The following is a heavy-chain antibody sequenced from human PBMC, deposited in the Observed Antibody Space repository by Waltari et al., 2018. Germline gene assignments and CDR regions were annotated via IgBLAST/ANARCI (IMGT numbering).Heavy chain of an antibody. D-gene: IGHD1-26*01. J-gene: IGHJ1*01. CDR3: ATGVRAAWELLGF. V-gene: IGHV4-34*01. CDR1: GAPFSDYF. CDR2: INHSGLN. Sequence: QVRLQQWGAGLLKPSETLSLTCAVYGAPFSDYFWTWIRQPPGKGLEWLGEINHSGLNNYNPALKGRATISVDTSTNQFSLSLNSVTVADTAVYYCATGVRAAWELLGFWSQGTLVSISS.